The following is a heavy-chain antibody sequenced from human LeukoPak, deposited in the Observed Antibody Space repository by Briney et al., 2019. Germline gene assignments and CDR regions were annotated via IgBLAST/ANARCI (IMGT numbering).Heavy chain of an antibody. D-gene: IGHD3-22*01. CDR2: IIPIFRTA. Sequence: ASVKVSCKASGGTSSSYAINWVRQAPGQGLEWMGGIIPIFRTANYAQKFQGRVTITADKSTSTAYMELSSLRSEDTAVYYCARDYYYDSSGYYHQLGYFDYWGQGTLVTVSS. V-gene: IGHV1-69*06. CDR1: GGTSSSYA. CDR3: ARDYYYDSSGYYHQLGYFDY. J-gene: IGHJ4*02.